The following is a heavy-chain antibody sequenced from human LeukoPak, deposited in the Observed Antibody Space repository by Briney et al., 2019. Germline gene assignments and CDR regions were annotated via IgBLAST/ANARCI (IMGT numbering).Heavy chain of an antibody. CDR2: INPSSGST. D-gene: IGHD1-26*01. CDR3: ARLVEWELLPASYGMDV. Sequence: GASVKVSCKASGYTFTSYYMHWVRQAPGQGLEWMGIINPSSGSTSYAQKFQGRVTMTRDTSTSTVYMELSSLRSEDTAVYYCARLVEWELLPASYGMDVWGQGTTVTVSS. J-gene: IGHJ6*02. CDR1: GYTFTSYY. V-gene: IGHV1-46*01.